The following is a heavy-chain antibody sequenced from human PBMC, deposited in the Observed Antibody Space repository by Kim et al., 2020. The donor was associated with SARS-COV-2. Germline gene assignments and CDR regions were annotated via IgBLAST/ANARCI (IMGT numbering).Heavy chain of an antibody. J-gene: IGHJ5*02. V-gene: IGHV4-39*01. CDR3: ARRIAPGYSSRGNWFDP. CDR1: GGSISSSSYY. CDR2: IYYSGST. D-gene: IGHD6-13*01. Sequence: SETLSLTCTVSGGSISSSSYYWGWIRQPPGKGLEWIGSIYYSGSTYYNPSLKSRVTISVDTSKNQFSLKLSSVTAADTAGYYCARRIAPGYSSRGNWFDPWGQGTLVTVSS.